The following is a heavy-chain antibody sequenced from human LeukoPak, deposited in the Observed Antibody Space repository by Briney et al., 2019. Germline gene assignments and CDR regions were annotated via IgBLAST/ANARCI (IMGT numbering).Heavy chain of an antibody. CDR1: VGTFSSYA. CDR2: IINTLGMA. CDR3: ARAPEGGFDP. V-gene: IGHV1-69*04. Sequence: SVKVSCKSSVGTFSSYAISWVRQAPGQGLEWVGRIINTLGMAKYAQEFWGRVTITVDKSRSTANMALSRLRSEGTAVYYFARAPEGGFDPGGQGTLVTVSS. J-gene: IGHJ5*02.